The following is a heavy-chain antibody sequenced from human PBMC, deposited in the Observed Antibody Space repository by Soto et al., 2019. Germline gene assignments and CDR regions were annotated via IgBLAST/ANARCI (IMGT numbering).Heavy chain of an antibody. J-gene: IGHJ4*02. V-gene: IGHV1-18*01. D-gene: IGHD1-26*01. CDR2: ISAYNGNT. CDR1: GYTFTSYG. CDR3: ARFSGSYHGGY. Sequence: QVQLVQSGAEVKKPGASVKVSCKASGYTFTSYGISWVRQAPGQGLEWMGWISAYNGNTKCAQQLQGRVSMTTNTSTSTDYMELRSLRSDDTAVYYCARFSGSYHGGYWGQGTLVNVSS.